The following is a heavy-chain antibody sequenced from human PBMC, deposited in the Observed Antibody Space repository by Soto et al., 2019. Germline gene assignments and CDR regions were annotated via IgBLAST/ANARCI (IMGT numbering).Heavy chain of an antibody. D-gene: IGHD3-22*01. CDR3: ARTANYYDSSGDTYYFDY. J-gene: IGHJ4*02. Sequence: PSGTLSLTCAVFCGSISITNWWRWVSQPPGKGLEWIGEIYHSGSTNYNPSLKSRVTISVDRSKNQFSLKPSSVTAADTAVYYCARTANYYDSSGDTYYFDYWGQGTLVTVSS. CDR2: IYHSGST. CDR1: CGSISITNW. V-gene: IGHV4-4*02.